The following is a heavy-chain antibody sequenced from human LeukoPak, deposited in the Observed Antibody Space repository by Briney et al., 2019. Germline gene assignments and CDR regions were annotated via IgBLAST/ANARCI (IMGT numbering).Heavy chain of an antibody. CDR3: ARGVEPLAANTLAY. Sequence: GESLRLSCAASGFTVITNDMTWVRQAPGKGLEWVSVLYSDGNTKYADSVQGRFTISRDNSKNTLYLEMNSLSPDDTAVYYCARGVEPLAANTLAYWGQGALVTVSS. D-gene: IGHD1-14*01. CDR2: LYSDGNT. J-gene: IGHJ4*02. V-gene: IGHV3-53*01. CDR1: GFTVITND.